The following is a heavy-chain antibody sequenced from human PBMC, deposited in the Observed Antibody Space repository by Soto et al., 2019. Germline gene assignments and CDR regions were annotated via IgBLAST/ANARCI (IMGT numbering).Heavy chain of an antibody. V-gene: IGHV3-23*01. J-gene: IGHJ4*02. Sequence: GGSLRLSCAASGFTFSSYAMSWVRQAPGKGLEWVSAISGSGGSTYYADSVKGRFTISRDNSKNTLYLQMNSLRAEDTAVYYCAKSHYDFWSGPPRDYWGQGTLVTVSS. CDR2: ISGSGGST. CDR1: GFTFSSYA. D-gene: IGHD3-3*01. CDR3: AKSHYDFWSGPPRDY.